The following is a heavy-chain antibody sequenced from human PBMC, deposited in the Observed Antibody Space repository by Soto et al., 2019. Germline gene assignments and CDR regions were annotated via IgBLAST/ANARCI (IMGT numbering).Heavy chain of an antibody. V-gene: IGHV3-30-3*01. CDR2: ISYDGSNK. CDR1: GFTFSSYA. Sequence: QVQLVESGGGVVQPGRSLRLSCAASGFTFSSYAMHWVRQAPGKGLEWVAVISYDGSNKYYADSVKGRFTISRDNSKNTLYLQMNSLRAEDTAVYYCARDKSYDSSGYYYEPTLDYWGQGTLVTVSS. J-gene: IGHJ4*02. CDR3: ARDKSYDSSGYYYEPTLDY. D-gene: IGHD3-22*01.